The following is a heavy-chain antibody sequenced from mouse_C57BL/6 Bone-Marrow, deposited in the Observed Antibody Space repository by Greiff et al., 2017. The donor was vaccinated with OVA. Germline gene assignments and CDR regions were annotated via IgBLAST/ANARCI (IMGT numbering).Heavy chain of an antibody. CDR1: GFSLTSYG. J-gene: IGHJ4*01. V-gene: IGHV2-9*01. D-gene: IGHD2-5*01. CDR3: AKNEGPSYYSNSDAMDD. Sequence: VQLKQSGPGLVAPSQSLSITCTVSGFSLTSYGVDWVRQPPGKGLEWLGVIWGGGSTNYNSDLMSRLSISKDNSENQVFLKMNRLQTDETAMYYCAKNEGPSYYSNSDAMDDWGQGTSVTVSS. CDR2: IWGGGST.